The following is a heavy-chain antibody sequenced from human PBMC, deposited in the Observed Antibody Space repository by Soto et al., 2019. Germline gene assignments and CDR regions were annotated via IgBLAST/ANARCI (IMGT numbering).Heavy chain of an antibody. Sequence: SVKVSYKASGGTFSSYAISWVRQAPGQGLEWMGGIIPIFGTANYAQKFQGRVTITADESTNTAYMELSSLRSEDTAVYYCARVPRAALRGRFDPWGQGTLVTVSS. V-gene: IGHV1-69*13. CDR3: ARVPRAALRGRFDP. D-gene: IGHD6-6*01. CDR2: IIPIFGTA. CDR1: GGTFSSYA. J-gene: IGHJ5*02.